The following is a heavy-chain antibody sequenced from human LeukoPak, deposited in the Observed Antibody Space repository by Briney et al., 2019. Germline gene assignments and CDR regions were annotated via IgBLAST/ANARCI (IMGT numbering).Heavy chain of an antibody. J-gene: IGHJ4*02. CDR3: AKASWVSSADAVS. CDR2: LRGDGET. CDR1: GFTFKNHP. D-gene: IGHD3-10*01. Sequence: QAGGSLRLSCAASGFTFKNHPMSWVRQAPARGLEWVASLRGDGETFYADSVRGRFTLSRDDSRNSVYHHLNNLRVGDTAVYFCAKASWVSSADAVSWGQGTVVTVS. V-gene: IGHV3-23*01.